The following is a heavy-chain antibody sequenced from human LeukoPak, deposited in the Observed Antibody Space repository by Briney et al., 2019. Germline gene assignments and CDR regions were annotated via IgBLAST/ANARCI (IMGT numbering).Heavy chain of an antibody. J-gene: IGHJ4*02. V-gene: IGHV4-59*12. CDR1: GGTLSSFY. D-gene: IGHD3-16*01. CDR2: IYYSGSA. CDR3: ARGQGGGIDY. Sequence: SESLSLTCTVSGGTLSSFYWSWIRQPPGKGLEWIGFIYYSGSANYNPSLKGRVTISVDTSKNPLSLKLTSVTAADPAVYYCARGQGGGIDYWGQGTLVTVSS.